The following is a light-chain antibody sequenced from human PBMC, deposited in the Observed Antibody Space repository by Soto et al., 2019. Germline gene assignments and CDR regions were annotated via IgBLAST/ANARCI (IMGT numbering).Light chain of an antibody. V-gene: IGLV2-14*01. Sequence: QSALTQPASVSGSPGQWITIYCTGTSSDVGGYNYVSWYQQHPGKAPKLMIYDVTNRPSGVSNRFSGSKSGNTASLTISGLQAEDEADYYCSSYTSSSTYVFGTGTKVTVL. CDR1: SSDVGGYNY. J-gene: IGLJ1*01. CDR2: DVT. CDR3: SSYTSSSTYV.